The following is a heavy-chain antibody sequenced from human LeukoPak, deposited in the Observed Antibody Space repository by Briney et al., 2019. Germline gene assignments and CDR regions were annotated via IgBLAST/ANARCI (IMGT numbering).Heavy chain of an antibody. CDR1: GFTFSNHN. CDR3: ARDGGFCSGGFCYRLFDP. CDR2: ISDSSITM. J-gene: IGHJ5*02. D-gene: IGHD2-15*01. Sequence: SRGSLRLSCAASGFTFSNHNMVWVRQPPGKGLEWISYISDSSITMYYADSVKGRFTISRDNAKNSLFLQMNSLRAEDTAVYYCARDGGFCSGGFCYRLFDPWGQGTLVTVSS. V-gene: IGHV3-48*04.